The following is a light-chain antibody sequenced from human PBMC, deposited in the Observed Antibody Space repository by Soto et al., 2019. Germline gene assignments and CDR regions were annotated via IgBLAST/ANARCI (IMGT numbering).Light chain of an antibody. CDR2: DVS. CDR1: SSDVGGYNY. V-gene: IGLV2-14*01. J-gene: IGLJ3*02. Sequence: QSALTQPASVSGSPGQSITISCTGTSSDVGGYNYVSWYQQHPGKAPKLMIYDVSNRPSGVSNRFSGSKSGNTASLTISGLQAQDAADYYCSSYTSSSAHGVFGGGTQLTVL. CDR3: SSYTSSSAHGV.